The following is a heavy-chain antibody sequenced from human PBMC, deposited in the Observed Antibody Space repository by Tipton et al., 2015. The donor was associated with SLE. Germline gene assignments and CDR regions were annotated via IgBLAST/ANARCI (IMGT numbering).Heavy chain of an antibody. V-gene: IGHV4-59*12. J-gene: IGHJ4*02. CDR1: GGSISSYY. CDR2: IYYSGST. CDR3: ARRRGYSFGYPFDY. D-gene: IGHD5-18*01. Sequence: TLSLTCTVSGGSISSYYWSWIRQPPGKGLEWIGYIYYSGSTNYSPSLKSRVTVSVDTSKNQFSLKLSSVTAADTAVYYCARRRGYSFGYPFDYWGQGTLVTVSS.